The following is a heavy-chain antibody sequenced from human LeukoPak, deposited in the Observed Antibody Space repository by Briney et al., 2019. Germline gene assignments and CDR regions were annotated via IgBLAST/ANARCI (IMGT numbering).Heavy chain of an antibody. CDR3: ARDLVHHNYYYYGMDV. J-gene: IGHJ6*02. Sequence: GGSLRLSCAASGFTVSSNYMSWVRQAPGKGLEWVSVIYSGGSTYYADSVKGRFTISRDNSKNTLHLQMNSLRAEDTAVYYCARDLVHHNYYYYGMDVWGQGTTVTVSS. CDR1: GFTVSSNY. D-gene: IGHD2-2*01. CDR2: IYSGGST. V-gene: IGHV3-53*01.